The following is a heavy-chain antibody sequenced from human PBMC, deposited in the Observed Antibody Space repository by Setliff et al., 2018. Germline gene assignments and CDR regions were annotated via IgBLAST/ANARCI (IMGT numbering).Heavy chain of an antibody. D-gene: IGHD6-13*01. J-gene: IGHJ4*02. CDR1: NVSISDYY. V-gene: IGHV4-4*07. Sequence: SETLSLTCTVSNVSISDYYWTWIRQPAGKGLEWIGRIYISGSANYNPSLKSRVTMSVDTSQNQLSLKLSSVTAADTAVYYCARLDGAAAGELDYWGQGTLVTVSS. CDR3: ARLDGAAAGELDY. CDR2: IYISGSA.